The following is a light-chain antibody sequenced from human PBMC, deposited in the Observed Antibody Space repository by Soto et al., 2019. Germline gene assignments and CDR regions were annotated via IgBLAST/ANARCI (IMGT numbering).Light chain of an antibody. Sequence: DIQMTQSPSSLSASVGDRVTITCRASQGIIIYLAWYQQIPGKVPKLLISAASTLQSGVPSRFSGSGSGTDFTLTISSLQPEDVATYYCQKYTNVPTFGGGTKVEIK. CDR1: QGIIIY. CDR3: QKYTNVPT. J-gene: IGKJ4*01. V-gene: IGKV1-27*01. CDR2: AAS.